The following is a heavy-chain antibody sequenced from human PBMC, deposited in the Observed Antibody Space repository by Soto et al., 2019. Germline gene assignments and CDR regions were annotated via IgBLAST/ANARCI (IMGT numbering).Heavy chain of an antibody. CDR1: GGTFSSYA. CDR2: IIPIFGTA. CDR3: AGVPASIVFGGKPNWFDP. Sequence: ASVKVSCKASGGTFSSYAISWVRQAPGQGLEWMGGIIPIFGTANYAQKFQGRVTITADKSTSTAYMELSSLRSEDTAVYYCAGVPASIVFGGKPNWFDPWGQGTLVTVSS. D-gene: IGHD2-2*02. V-gene: IGHV1-69*06. J-gene: IGHJ5*02.